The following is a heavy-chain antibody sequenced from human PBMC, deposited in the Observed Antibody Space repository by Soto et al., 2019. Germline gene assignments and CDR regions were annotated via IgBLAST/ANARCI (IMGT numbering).Heavy chain of an antibody. D-gene: IGHD6-13*01. Sequence: EVQLVESGGGLVQPGRSLRLSCAASGFTFDDYAMHWVRQAPGKGLEWVSGISWNSGSIGYADSVKGRFTNSRDNAKNSLYLQMNSLRAEDTALYYCAKEAAAGTSHYYYYYYMDVWGKGTTVTVSS. J-gene: IGHJ6*03. CDR1: GFTFDDYA. V-gene: IGHV3-9*01. CDR3: AKEAAAGTSHYYYYYYMDV. CDR2: ISWNSGSI.